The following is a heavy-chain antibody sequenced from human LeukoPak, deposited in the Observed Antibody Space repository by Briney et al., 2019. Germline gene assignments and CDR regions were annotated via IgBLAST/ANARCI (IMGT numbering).Heavy chain of an antibody. V-gene: IGHV1-2*02. D-gene: IGHD3-22*01. CDR1: EYTFTDYY. CDR3: ARSRLYYYDSSGYSRTFDY. CDR2: INCKSGGT. J-gene: IGHJ4*02. Sequence: ASVKVSCKASEYTFTDYYIHWVRQAPGQGLEWMGWINCKSGGTNYAQKFQGRVTMTRDTSISTAYMELSRLRSDDTAVYYCARSRLYYYDSSGYSRTFDYWGQGTLVTVSS.